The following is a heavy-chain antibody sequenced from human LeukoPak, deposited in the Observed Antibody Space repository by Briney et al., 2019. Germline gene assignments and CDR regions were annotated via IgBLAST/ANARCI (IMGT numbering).Heavy chain of an antibody. CDR1: GISFRSYG. V-gene: IGHV3-33*01. J-gene: IGHJ4*02. CDR3: ARDWRSDFDY. CDR2: IWYDASNK. Sequence: PGGSLRLSCAASGISFRSYGMHWVRQAPGKGLEWVTFIWYDASNKYYAESVKGRFTISRDNSRNTVFLQMNSLRAEDTAVYYCARDWRSDFDYWGQGTLVTVSS.